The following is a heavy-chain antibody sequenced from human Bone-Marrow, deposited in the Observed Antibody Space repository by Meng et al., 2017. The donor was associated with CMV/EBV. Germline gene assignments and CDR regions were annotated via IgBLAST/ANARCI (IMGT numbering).Heavy chain of an antibody. CDR1: GFTFSSYA. J-gene: IGHJ4*02. Sequence: GESLKISCAASGFTFSSYAMHWVRQAPGKGLEWVAVISYDGSNKYYADSVKGRFTISRDNSKHTLYLQMNSLRAEDTAVYYCARDRRRWELLFDYWGQGTLVTVSS. D-gene: IGHD1-26*01. V-gene: IGHV3-30*04. CDR2: ISYDGSNK. CDR3: ARDRRRWELLFDY.